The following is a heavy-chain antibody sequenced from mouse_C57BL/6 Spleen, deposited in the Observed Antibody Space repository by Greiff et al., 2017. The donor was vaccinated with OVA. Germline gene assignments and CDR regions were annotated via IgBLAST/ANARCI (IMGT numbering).Heavy chain of an antibody. CDR1: GYTFTSYW. CDR3: ARKSGYGNYLFDY. Sequence: VQLQQPGAELVKPGASVKMSCKASGYTFTSYWITWVKQRPGQGLEWIGDIYPGSGSTNYNEKFKSKATLTVDTSSSTAYMQLSSLTSEDSAVYYCARKSGYGNYLFDYWGQGTTLTVSS. V-gene: IGHV1-55*01. CDR2: IYPGSGST. D-gene: IGHD2-1*01. J-gene: IGHJ2*01.